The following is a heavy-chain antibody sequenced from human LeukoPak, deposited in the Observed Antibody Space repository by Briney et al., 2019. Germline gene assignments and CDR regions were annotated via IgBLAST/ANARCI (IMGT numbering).Heavy chain of an antibody. J-gene: IGHJ4*02. Sequence: PGGSLRLSCAASGFTFAGYAMTWVRQAPGKGLEWVSAISSSGGTTYYADSVKGRFTISRDNPKNTLYLQMNSLRAEDTAVYHCAKLPYFAYFDYWGQGTLVSVSS. D-gene: IGHD3-9*01. CDR1: GFTFAGYA. CDR2: ISSSGGTT. V-gene: IGHV3-23*01. CDR3: AKLPYFAYFDY.